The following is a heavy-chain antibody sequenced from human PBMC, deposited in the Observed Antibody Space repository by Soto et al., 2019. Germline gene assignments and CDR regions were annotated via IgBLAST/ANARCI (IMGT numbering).Heavy chain of an antibody. CDR2: INPNSGGT. V-gene: IGHV1-2*04. CDR3: ARASLPAGTGAFDI. CDR1: GYTFTGYY. D-gene: IGHD2-2*01. J-gene: IGHJ3*02. Sequence: ASVKVSCKASGYTFTGYYMHWVRQAPGQGLEWMGWINPNSGGTNYAQKFQGWVTMTRDTSIGTAYIELSRLRSDDTAVYYCARASLPAGTGAFDIWGQGTMVSVSS.